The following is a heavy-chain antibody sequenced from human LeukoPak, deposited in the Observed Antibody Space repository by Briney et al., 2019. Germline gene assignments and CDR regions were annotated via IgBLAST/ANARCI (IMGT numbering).Heavy chain of an antibody. J-gene: IGHJ6*03. V-gene: IGHV4-4*07. CDR3: AREDSGSYYNFYYFYMDV. CDR1: GGSFSNHF. D-gene: IGHD3-10*01. CDR2: IYPSGNT. Sequence: PSETLSLTCSVSGGSFSNHFWCWVRQPAGKGLEWIGRIYPSGNTNYNPSLKSRVTLSVDTSKTQFYLSLSSVTAADTAVYYCAREDSGSYYNFYYFYMDVWGKGTTVTISS.